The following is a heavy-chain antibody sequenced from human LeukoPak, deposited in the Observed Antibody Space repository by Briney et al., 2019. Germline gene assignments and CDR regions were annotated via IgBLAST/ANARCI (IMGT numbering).Heavy chain of an antibody. J-gene: IGHJ1*01. D-gene: IGHD6-13*01. Sequence: ASVKVSCKASGYTFTCYYMHWVRQAPGQGLEWMGWINPNSGGTNYAQKFQGWVTMTRDTSISTAYMELSRLRSDDTAVYYCARSTGYSSSWYGDSEYFQHWGQGTLVTVSS. CDR2: INPNSGGT. CDR1: GYTFTCYY. V-gene: IGHV1-2*04. CDR3: ARSTGYSSSWYGDSEYFQH.